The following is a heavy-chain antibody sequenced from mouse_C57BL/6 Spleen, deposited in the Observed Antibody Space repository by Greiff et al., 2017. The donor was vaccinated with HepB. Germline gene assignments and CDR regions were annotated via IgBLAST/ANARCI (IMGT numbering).Heavy chain of an antibody. V-gene: IGHV1-55*01. CDR3: ASYYGSSFYAMDY. Sequence: QVQLQQPGAELVKPGASVKMSCKASGYTFTSYWITWVKRRPGQGLEWIGDIYPGSGSTNYNEKFKSKATLTVDTSSSTAYMQLSSLTSEDSAVYYCASYYGSSFYAMDYWGQGTSVTVSS. D-gene: IGHD1-1*01. CDR2: IYPGSGST. J-gene: IGHJ4*01. CDR1: GYTFTSYW.